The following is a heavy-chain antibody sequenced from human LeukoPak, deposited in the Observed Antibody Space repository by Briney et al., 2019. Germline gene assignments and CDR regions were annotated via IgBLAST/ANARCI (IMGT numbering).Heavy chain of an antibody. CDR3: ARGGGLDV. V-gene: IGHV3-7*03. J-gene: IGHJ6*02. D-gene: IGHD3-16*01. Sequence: GGSLRLSCATSGFTYSNYWMSWDRQAPGKGLEWVASINHNGNVNYYVDSVKGRFTISRDNAKNSLYLQMSNLRAEDTAVYFCARGGGLDVWGQGATVTVSS. CDR2: INHNGNVN. CDR1: GFTYSNYW.